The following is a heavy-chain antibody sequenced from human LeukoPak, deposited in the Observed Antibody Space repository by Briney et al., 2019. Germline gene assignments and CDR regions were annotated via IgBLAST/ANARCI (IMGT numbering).Heavy chain of an antibody. D-gene: IGHD5-18*01. CDR3: ARGRDTAMDNYYFDY. CDR1: GGSISSGGYY. Sequence: SQTLSLTCTVSGGSISSGGYYWSWIRQHPGKGLEWIGYIYYSGSTYYNPSLKSRVTISVDTSKNQFSLKLSSVTAADTAVYYCARGRDTAMDNYYFDYWGQGTLVTVSS. CDR2: IYYSGST. V-gene: IGHV4-31*03. J-gene: IGHJ4*02.